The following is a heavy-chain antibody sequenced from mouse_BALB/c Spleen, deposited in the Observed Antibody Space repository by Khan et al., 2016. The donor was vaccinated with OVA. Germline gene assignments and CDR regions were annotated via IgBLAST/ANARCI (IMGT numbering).Heavy chain of an antibody. D-gene: IGHD2-10*01. V-gene: IGHV5-9*02. Sequence: EVELVESGGGLVKPGGSLKLSCEVSGFAFNSYDMSWVRQTPEKRLEWVATISSTGSYTSYPDSVKGRFTISRVTARNTLYLQMSSLRSEDTALYYCTRPSYYGNPWFTYWGQGTLVTVSA. CDR2: ISSTGSYT. CDR3: TRPSYYGNPWFTY. CDR1: GFAFNSYD. J-gene: IGHJ3*01.